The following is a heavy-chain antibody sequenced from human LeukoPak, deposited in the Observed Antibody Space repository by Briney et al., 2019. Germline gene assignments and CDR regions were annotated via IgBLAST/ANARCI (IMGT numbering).Heavy chain of an antibody. V-gene: IGHV3-7*01. Sequence: GGSLRLSCAASGFSFSSYWMSWVRQAPGKGLEWVANIKQDGSEKYYVDSAKGRFTISRDNAKNSLYLQMNSLRAEDTAVYYCARGGGYDFWSGYNNWFDPWGQGTLVTVSS. CDR2: IKQDGSEK. CDR3: ARGGGYDFWSGYNNWFDP. CDR1: GFSFSSYW. D-gene: IGHD3-3*01. J-gene: IGHJ5*02.